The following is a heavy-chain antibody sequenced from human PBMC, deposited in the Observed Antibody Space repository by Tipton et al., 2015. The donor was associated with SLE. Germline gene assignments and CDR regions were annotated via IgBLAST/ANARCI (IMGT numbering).Heavy chain of an antibody. CDR1: GVSIMTHY. CDR2: TYNNDRT. J-gene: IGHJ5*01. CDR3: ARFHLKSYYEFDS. D-gene: IGHD1-26*01. Sequence: TLSLTCSVSGVSIMTHYWSWIRQSPGKGMEWIVYTYNNDRTKYNPSLQSRVTVSVDTSENQLSLKLTSVTAADTAVYYCARFHLKSYYEFDSWGQGTLVTVSS. V-gene: IGHV4-59*11.